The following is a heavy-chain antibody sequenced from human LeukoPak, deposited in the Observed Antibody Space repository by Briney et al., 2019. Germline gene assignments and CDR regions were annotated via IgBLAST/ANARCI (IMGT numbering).Heavy chain of an antibody. D-gene: IGHD5-12*01. J-gene: IGHJ6*02. Sequence: SETLSLTCTVSGGSISSSSYYWGWIRQPPGKGLEWIGSIYYSGSTYYNPSLKSRVTISVDTSKNQFSLKLSSVTAADTAVYYCARVTRVTVATILYYYYGMDVWGQGTTVTVSS. V-gene: IGHV4-39*01. CDR1: GGSISSSSYY. CDR3: ARVTRVTVATILYYYYGMDV. CDR2: IYYSGST.